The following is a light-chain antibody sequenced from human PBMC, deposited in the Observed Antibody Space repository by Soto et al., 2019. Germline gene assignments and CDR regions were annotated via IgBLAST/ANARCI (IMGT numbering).Light chain of an antibody. J-gene: IGLJ1*01. Sequence: QSALTQPASVSGSPGQSITISCTGTSSDVGGYNYVSWYQHHPGKAPKLMIYDVSNRPSGVSNRFSGSKSGNTASLTISGLQAEDEADYYCSSYTSGSTRVFGTGTKLTVL. CDR2: DVS. V-gene: IGLV2-14*03. CDR1: SSDVGGYNY. CDR3: SSYTSGSTRV.